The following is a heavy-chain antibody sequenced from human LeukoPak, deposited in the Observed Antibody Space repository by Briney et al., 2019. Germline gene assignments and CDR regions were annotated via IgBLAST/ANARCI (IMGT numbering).Heavy chain of an antibody. CDR1: GFTYSSYG. Sequence: GGSLRLSCAASGFTYSSYGMHWVRQAPGKGLEWVAVISYDGSNKYYADSVKGRFTISRDNSKNTLYLQMNSLRAEDTAVYYCAKDQDGYGDYFDYWGQGTLVTVSS. V-gene: IGHV3-30*18. CDR2: ISYDGSNK. J-gene: IGHJ4*02. D-gene: IGHD4-17*01. CDR3: AKDQDGYGDYFDY.